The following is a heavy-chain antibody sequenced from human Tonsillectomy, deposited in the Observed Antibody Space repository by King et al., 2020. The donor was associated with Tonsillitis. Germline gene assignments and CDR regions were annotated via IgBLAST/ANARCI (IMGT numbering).Heavy chain of an antibody. CDR3: ARESYRDGYQI. Sequence: QLQESGPGLVKPSETLSLTCTVSGGPISSYYWSWIRQPPGKGLEWIGYVFYRGSFNYNPSLKSRVTISVDTSKKPSSLKLSSVTAADAAVYYCARESYRDGYQIWGQGTLVTVSS. V-gene: IGHV4-59*01. D-gene: IGHD5-24*01. J-gene: IGHJ4*02. CDR2: VFYRGSF. CDR1: GGPISSYY.